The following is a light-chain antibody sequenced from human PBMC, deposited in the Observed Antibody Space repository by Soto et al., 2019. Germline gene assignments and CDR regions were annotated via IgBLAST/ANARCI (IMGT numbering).Light chain of an antibody. CDR2: DVN. CDR3: TSWTTSTTLI. J-gene: IGLJ2*01. Sequence: QSVLTQPASVSGSPGQSITISCTGTSSDIGAYNFVSWYQQHPGKAPKLMLYDVNIRPSGVSNRFSGSKSGNTASLTISGLQAEYEADSYCTSWTTSTTLIFGRGTEVTDL. CDR1: SSDIGAYNF. V-gene: IGLV2-14*03.